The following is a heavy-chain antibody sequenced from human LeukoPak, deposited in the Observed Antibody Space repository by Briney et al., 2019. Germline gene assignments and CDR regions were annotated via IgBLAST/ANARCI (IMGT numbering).Heavy chain of an antibody. D-gene: IGHD3-22*01. J-gene: IGHJ6*03. CDR2: ISGSGGST. CDR1: GFTFSSYA. V-gene: IGHV3-23*01. CDR3: AKRGYYDSSGRGFHYYYYMVV. Sequence: SGGSLRLSCAASGFTFSSYAMSWVRQAPGKGLEWVSAISGSGGSTYYADSVKGRFTISRDNSKNTLYLQMNSLRAEDTAVYYCAKRGYYDSSGRGFHYYYYMVVWGKGTMVTVSS.